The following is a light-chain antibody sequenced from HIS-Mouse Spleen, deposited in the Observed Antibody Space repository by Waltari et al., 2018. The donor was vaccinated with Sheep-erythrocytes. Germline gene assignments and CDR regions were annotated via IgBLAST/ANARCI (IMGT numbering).Light chain of an antibody. CDR1: SSHVGGYNY. V-gene: IGLV2-11*01. CDR3: CSYAGSYNHV. Sequence: QSALTQPRSVSASPGQSVTISCTGTSSHVGGYNYVSWYQQHPGKAPKLMIYDVSKRPSGVPDRFSGSKSGNTASLTISGLQAEDEADYYCCSYAGSYNHVFATGTKVTVL. CDR2: DVS. J-gene: IGLJ1*01.